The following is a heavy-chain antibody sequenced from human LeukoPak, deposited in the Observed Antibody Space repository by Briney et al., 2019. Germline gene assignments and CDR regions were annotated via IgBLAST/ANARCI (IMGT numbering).Heavy chain of an antibody. CDR3: ARMASFLEWLLPSYYFDY. CDR1: GYTFTSYD. D-gene: IGHD3-3*01. CDR2: MNPNSGNT. V-gene: IGHV1-8*01. J-gene: IGHJ4*02. Sequence: ASVKVSCKASGYTFTSYDINWVRRATGQGLEWMGWMNPNSGNTDYAQKLQGRVTMTTDTSTSTAYMELRSLRSDDTAVYYCARMASFLEWLLPSYYFDYWGQGTLVTVSS.